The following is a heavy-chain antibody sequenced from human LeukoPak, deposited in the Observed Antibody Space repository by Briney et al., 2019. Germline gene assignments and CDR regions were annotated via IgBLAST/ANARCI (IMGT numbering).Heavy chain of an antibody. Sequence: ASVNVSCKTSGYTFTYYYMHWVRQPPGQWLEWMGMINPSDGSTSYAQKLQGRVTLTTDTSTSTAYMEMRSLRSDDTAVYYCARDIHEVRFDYGMDVWGQGTTVTVSS. D-gene: IGHD2-2*02. V-gene: IGHV1-46*01. CDR3: ARDIHEVRFDYGMDV. CDR1: GYTFTYYY. CDR2: INPSDGST. J-gene: IGHJ6*02.